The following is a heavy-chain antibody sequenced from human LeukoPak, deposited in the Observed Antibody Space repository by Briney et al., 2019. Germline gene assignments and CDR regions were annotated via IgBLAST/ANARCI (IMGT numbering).Heavy chain of an antibody. CDR1: GVSMNSYH. V-gene: IGHV4-59*01. CDR2: ISDSGST. CDR3: ASGPGGYNPGY. D-gene: IGHD5-24*01. J-gene: IGHJ4*02. Sequence: SETLSLTCTVSGVSMNSYHWSWIRQPPGKGLEWIGYISDSGSTNYNPSLRSRVTISEGTSMNEFSLKLSSVTAADTAVYYCASGPGGYNPGYWGQGTLVTVSS.